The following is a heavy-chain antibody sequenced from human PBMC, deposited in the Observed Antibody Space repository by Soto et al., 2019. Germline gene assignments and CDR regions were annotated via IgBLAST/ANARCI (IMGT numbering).Heavy chain of an antibody. CDR1: GGSISSYY. V-gene: IGHV4-59*08. Sequence: QVQLQESGPGLVKPSETLSLTCTVSGGSISSYYWSWIRQPPGKGLEWIGSIYYSGSTNYNPSLKSRVTISVDTSKNQFSLKLSSVTAADTAVYYCARHAYYDILTGYSQMAFDYWGQGTLVTVSS. J-gene: IGHJ4*02. D-gene: IGHD3-9*01. CDR2: IYYSGST. CDR3: ARHAYYDILTGYSQMAFDY.